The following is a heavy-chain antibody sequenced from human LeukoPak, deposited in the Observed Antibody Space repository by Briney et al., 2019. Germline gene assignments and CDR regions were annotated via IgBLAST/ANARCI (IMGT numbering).Heavy chain of an antibody. Sequence: PSETLSLTCTVSGGSISSGGYYWSWIRQHPGKGLEWIGYIYYSGSTYYNPSLKSRVTISVDTSKNQFSLKLSSVTAADTAVYYCARARRKDYGSGSPLAAFDIWGQGTMITVSS. J-gene: IGHJ3*02. CDR1: GGSISSGGYY. D-gene: IGHD3-10*01. CDR3: ARARRKDYGSGSPLAAFDI. CDR2: IYYSGST. V-gene: IGHV4-31*03.